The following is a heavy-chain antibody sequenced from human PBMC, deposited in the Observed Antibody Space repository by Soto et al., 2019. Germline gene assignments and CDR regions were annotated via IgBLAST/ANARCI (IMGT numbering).Heavy chain of an antibody. Sequence: ESGPTLVNPTETLTLTCTVSGFSLSNARMGVSWIRQPPGKALEWLAHIFSNDEKSYSTSLKSRLTISKDTSKSQVVLTMTNMDPVDTATYYCARIPEWVSSSWYGRIDYWGQGTLVTVSS. CDR1: GFSLSNARMG. CDR2: IFSNDEK. D-gene: IGHD6-13*01. CDR3: ARIPEWVSSSWYGRIDY. V-gene: IGHV2-26*01. J-gene: IGHJ4*02.